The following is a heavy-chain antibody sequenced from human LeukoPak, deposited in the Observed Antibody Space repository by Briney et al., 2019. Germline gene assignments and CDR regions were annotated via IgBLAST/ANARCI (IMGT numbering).Heavy chain of an antibody. J-gene: IGHJ4*02. CDR3: ARVSLVRGAPDYYFDY. Sequence: PSETLSLTCAVYGGSFSGYYWSWIRQPPGKGLEWMGEINHSGSNNYNPTNKSRVTISVDTSKTQSSLKMSSVTETDTAVYYCARVSLVRGAPDYYFDYWGQGTLVTVSS. D-gene: IGHD3-10*01. V-gene: IGHV4-34*01. CDR2: INHSGSN. CDR1: GGSFSGYY.